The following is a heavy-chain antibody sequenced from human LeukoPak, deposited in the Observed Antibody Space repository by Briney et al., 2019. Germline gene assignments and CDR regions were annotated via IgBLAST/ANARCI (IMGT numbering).Heavy chain of an antibody. Sequence: PSETLSLTCTVSGGSISTYYWSWIRHPPGKGMEWLGFIYYSGTTDYNPSLKSRSTISLDTSKKQFSLKLNSVTAADTAVYYCARPHRDSSGWRDAFDIWGQGTMVTVSS. CDR3: ARPHRDSSGWRDAFDI. CDR1: GGSISTYY. V-gene: IGHV4-59*08. J-gene: IGHJ3*02. CDR2: IYYSGTT. D-gene: IGHD6-19*01.